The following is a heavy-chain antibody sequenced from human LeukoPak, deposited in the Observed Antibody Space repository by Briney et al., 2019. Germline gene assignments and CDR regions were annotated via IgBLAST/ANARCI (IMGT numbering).Heavy chain of an antibody. J-gene: IGHJ3*02. CDR2: IYTSGST. D-gene: IGHD3-10*01. CDR1: GGSISSGSYY. V-gene: IGHV4-61*02. Sequence: SETLSLTCTVSGGSISSGSYYWSWIRQPAGKGLEWIGRIYTSGSTNYNPSLKSRVTISVDTSKNQFSLKLSSVTAADTAVYYCARDRDYYGSGSYYNDYAFDIWGQGTMVTVSS. CDR3: ARDRDYYGSGSYYNDYAFDI.